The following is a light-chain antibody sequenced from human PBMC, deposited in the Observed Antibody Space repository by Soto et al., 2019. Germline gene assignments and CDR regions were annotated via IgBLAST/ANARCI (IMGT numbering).Light chain of an antibody. CDR2: DAS. CDR1: QSLGIW. V-gene: IGKV1-5*01. CDR3: QEYNSYSGT. Sequence: DIQMTQFPSTLSASVGDRVTITCRASQSLGIWLAWHQQKPGKAPKLLIYDASTLKSGVPSRFSGSGSGTKFTLTISSLQPDDFATYYCQEYNSYSGTFGQGTKVEVK. J-gene: IGKJ1*01.